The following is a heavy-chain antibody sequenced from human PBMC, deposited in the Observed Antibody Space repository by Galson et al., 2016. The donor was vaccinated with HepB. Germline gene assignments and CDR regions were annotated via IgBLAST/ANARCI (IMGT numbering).Heavy chain of an antibody. CDR3: AKRGAMVRGVLGGGMDV. Sequence: SLRLSCAASGFTFNNYAMTWVRQAPGKGLEWVSSISDNGDGTFYADSVKGRFTISRDNSKNTLYVQMNSLRAEDTAIYYCAKRGAMVRGVLGGGMDVWGQGTTVTVSS. J-gene: IGHJ6*02. CDR1: GFTFNNYA. CDR2: ISDNGDGT. V-gene: IGHV3-23*01. D-gene: IGHD3-10*01.